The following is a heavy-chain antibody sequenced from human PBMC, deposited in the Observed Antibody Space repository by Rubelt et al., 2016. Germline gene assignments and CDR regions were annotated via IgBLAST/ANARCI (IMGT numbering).Heavy chain of an antibody. CDR1: GFTFSSYG. CDR3: ARAGGDYAWFDP. D-gene: IGHD4-17*01. CDR2: IWYDGSNK. Sequence: GFTFSSYGMHWVRQAPGKGLEWVAVIWYDGSNKYYADSVKGRFTISRDNSKNTLYLQMNSLRAEDTAVYYCARAGGDYAWFDPWGQGTLVTVSS. V-gene: IGHV3-33*01. J-gene: IGHJ5*02.